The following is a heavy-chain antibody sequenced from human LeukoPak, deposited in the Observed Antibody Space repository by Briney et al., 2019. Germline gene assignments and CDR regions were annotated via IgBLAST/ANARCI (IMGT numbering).Heavy chain of an antibody. CDR1: GYSFARYW. CDR3: ARHPDYYFDY. Sequence: GESLKISCKGSGYSFARYWIGLVRQMPGKGLEWMGIIYPGDSHTRYSPSFQGQVTISADKSISIAYLQWSSLKASDTAMYYCARHPDYYFDYWGQGTVVTVSS. J-gene: IGHJ4*02. CDR2: IYPGDSHT. D-gene: IGHD1-14*01. V-gene: IGHV5-51*01.